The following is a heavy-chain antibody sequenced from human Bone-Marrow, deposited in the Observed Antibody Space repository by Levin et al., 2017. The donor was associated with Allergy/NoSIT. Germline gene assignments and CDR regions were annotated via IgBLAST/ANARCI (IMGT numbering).Heavy chain of an antibody. J-gene: IGHJ6*02. V-gene: IGHV3-30*04. CDR2: ISYDGSNK. Sequence: LSLTCAASGFTFSSYAMHWVRQAPGKGLEWVAVISYDGSNKYYADSVKGRFTISRDNSKNTLYLQMNSLRAEDTAVYYCARGGVPAAKPLTTYYYYGMDVWGQGTTVTVSS. CDR3: ARGGVPAAKPLTTYYYYGMDV. D-gene: IGHD2-2*02. CDR1: GFTFSSYA.